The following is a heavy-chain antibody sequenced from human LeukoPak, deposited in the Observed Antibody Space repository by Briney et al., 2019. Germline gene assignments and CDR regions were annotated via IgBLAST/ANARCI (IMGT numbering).Heavy chain of an antibody. J-gene: IGHJ6*03. CDR2: ISAYNGNT. V-gene: IGHV1-18*01. Sequence: ASVKVSCKASGYTFTSYGISWVRQAPGQGLEWMGWISAYNGNTNYAQKLQGRVTMTTDTSTSTAYMELRSLRSDDTAVYYCARLYGLGPTVIKDGYYYYYMDVWGKGTTVTVSS. D-gene: IGHD4-17*01. CDR1: GYTFTSYG. CDR3: ARLYGLGPTVIKDGYYYYYMDV.